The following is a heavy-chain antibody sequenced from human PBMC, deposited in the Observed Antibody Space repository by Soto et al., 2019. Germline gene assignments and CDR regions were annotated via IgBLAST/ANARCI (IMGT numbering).Heavy chain of an antibody. CDR3: AHGSGWLFDY. D-gene: IGHD6-19*01. CDR2: LYWNDDN. J-gene: IGHJ4*02. V-gene: IGHV2-5*01. CDR1: GFSLSSRAVG. Sequence: QITLKESGPPLVKPTQTLTLTCTFSGFSLSSRAVGVGWIRQPPGKALEWLALLYWNDDNHYSPSLRSRLTLTKDTSKNQVVLTMTNMDPVDTATYYCAHGSGWLFDYWGQGTLVTVSS.